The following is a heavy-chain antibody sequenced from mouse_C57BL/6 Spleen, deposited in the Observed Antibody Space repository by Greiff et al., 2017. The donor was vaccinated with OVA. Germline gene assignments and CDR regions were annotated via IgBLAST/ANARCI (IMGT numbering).Heavy chain of an antibody. V-gene: IGHV1-39*01. CDR3: ARSPTVVAPRDFDG. CDR2: INPNYGTT. J-gene: IGHJ1*03. D-gene: IGHD1-1*01. Sequence: EVQLQQSGPGLVKPGASVKISCTASGFSFTDYNMNWVKQSHGKSLEWIGFINPNYGTTSYNQKFKGKATLTVDQSSSTAYMQLNSLTSEDSAVYYCARSPTVVAPRDFDGWGTGTTVTVSS. CDR1: GFSFTDYN.